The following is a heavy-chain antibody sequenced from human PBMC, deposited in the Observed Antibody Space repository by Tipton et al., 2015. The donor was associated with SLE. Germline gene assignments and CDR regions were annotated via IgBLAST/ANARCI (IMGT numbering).Heavy chain of an antibody. CDR3: AGGQLERRRFDY. J-gene: IGHJ4*02. V-gene: IGHV4-59*01. CDR1: GGSISSYY. CDR2: IYYSGST. Sequence: LRLSCTVSGGSISSYYWSWIRQPPGKGLGWIGYIYYSGSTNYNPSLKSRVTISVDTSKNQFSLKLSSVTAADTAVYYCAGGQLERRRFDYWGQGTLVTVSS. D-gene: IGHD1-1*01.